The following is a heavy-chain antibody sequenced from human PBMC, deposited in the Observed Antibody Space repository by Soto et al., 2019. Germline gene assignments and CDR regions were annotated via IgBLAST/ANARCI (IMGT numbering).Heavy chain of an antibody. V-gene: IGHV3-23*01. J-gene: IGHJ3*02. CDR1: GFTLITDA. CDR2: ISGGGDGT. CDR3: AKKGLGSLKTYCSGSGCHYAFDI. Sequence: PGGSLRLSCAASGFTLITDAMIWVRPAPGEGLEWVSTISGGGDGTYYADSVKGHFTISRDNSKNTVYLQMNSLRAEDTAIYYCAKKGLGSLKTYCSGSGCHYAFDIWGQGTMVTVSS. D-gene: IGHD2-15*01.